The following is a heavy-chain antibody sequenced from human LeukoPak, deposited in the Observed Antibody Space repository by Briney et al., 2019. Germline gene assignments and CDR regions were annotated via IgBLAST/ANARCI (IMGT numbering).Heavy chain of an antibody. Sequence: SQTLSLTCAISGDSVSSNSAAWNWIRQSPSRGLEWLGRTYYRSKWYYDYAVAVKSRISINPDTSKNQFSLQLSSVTPEDTAVYYCARGLWRGIAAAGTPPGMDVWGQGTTVTVSS. D-gene: IGHD6-13*01. CDR1: GDSVSSNSAA. J-gene: IGHJ6*02. CDR2: TYYRSKWYY. CDR3: ARGLWRGIAAAGTPPGMDV. V-gene: IGHV6-1*01.